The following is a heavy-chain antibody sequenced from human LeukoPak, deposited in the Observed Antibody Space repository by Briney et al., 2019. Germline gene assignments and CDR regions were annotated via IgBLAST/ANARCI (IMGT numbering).Heavy chain of an antibody. Sequence: GGSLRLSCAASGFTLSNYWMRWVRQAPGNGPVWVARINPDSRRIDYAESVRGRFTISTDRAKNTLYLQMNILRAEYTAVYYCSRDFVGADDYWGQGTLVTVSS. V-gene: IGHV3-74*01. CDR3: SRDFVGADDY. D-gene: IGHD1-26*01. J-gene: IGHJ4*02. CDR2: INPDSRRI. CDR1: GFTLSNYW.